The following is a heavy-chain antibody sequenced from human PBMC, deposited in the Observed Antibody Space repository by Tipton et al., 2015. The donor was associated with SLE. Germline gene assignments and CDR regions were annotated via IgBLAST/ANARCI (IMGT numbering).Heavy chain of an antibody. CDR1: GFTFSSYG. CDR3: AKDPDDPPYYDFWSGPIDY. D-gene: IGHD3-3*01. Sequence: SLRLSCAASGFTFSSYGMHWVRQAPGKGLEWVAFTRYDGSHKYYADSVKGRFTISRDNSKNTLYLQMNSLRAEDTAVYYCAKDPDDPPYYDFWSGPIDYWGQETLVTVSS. V-gene: IGHV3-30*02. J-gene: IGHJ4*02. CDR2: TRYDGSHK.